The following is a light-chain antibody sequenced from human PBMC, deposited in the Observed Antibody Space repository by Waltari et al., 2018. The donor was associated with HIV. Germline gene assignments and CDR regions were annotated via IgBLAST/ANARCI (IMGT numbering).Light chain of an antibody. Sequence: QLVLTQSPSASASLGASVKLTCILTSGHFTSAIALPLQQPEKGPRYLMKFNCDGSHSKGDGVPDRFSGSTSGAERYLTISSLQSEDEADYYCQTWATGIVVFGRGTKLTVL. J-gene: IGLJ2*01. V-gene: IGLV4-69*01. CDR3: QTWATGIVV. CDR1: SGHFTSA. CDR2: FNCDGSH.